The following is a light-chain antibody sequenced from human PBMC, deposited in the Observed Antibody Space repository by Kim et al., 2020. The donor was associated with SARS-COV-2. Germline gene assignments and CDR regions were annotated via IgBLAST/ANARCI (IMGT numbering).Light chain of an antibody. V-gene: IGKV1-9*01. CDR3: QQLNSYPRLT. CDR2: SAS. Sequence: SVGDRVPITCRARQGISSFLAWYQQKPGKAPKLLIHSASTLQSGVPSRFSGSGSGTEFTLTISSLQPEDFATYYCQQLNSYPRLTFGGGTKVDIK. J-gene: IGKJ4*01. CDR1: QGISSF.